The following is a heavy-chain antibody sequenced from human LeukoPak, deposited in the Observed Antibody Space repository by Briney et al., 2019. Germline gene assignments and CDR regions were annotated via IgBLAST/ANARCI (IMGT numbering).Heavy chain of an antibody. J-gene: IGHJ6*02. Sequence: ASVKVSCKTSDDSFLYHGFTWVRQAPGQGLEWMGWISGYNGNTKYGQKFQGRLTMTRDTSTSTVSMELRSLGYDDTAVYYCARIGTLYFNGLDVWGQGTTVIVSS. CDR2: ISGYNGNT. CDR1: DDSFLYHG. V-gene: IGHV1-18*04. D-gene: IGHD1-14*01. CDR3: ARIGTLYFNGLDV.